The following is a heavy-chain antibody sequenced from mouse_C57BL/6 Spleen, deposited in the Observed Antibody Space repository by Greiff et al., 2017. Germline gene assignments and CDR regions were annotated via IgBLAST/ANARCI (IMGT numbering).Heavy chain of an antibody. J-gene: IGHJ4*01. CDR3: ARGGRRIDY. V-gene: IGHV1-55*01. CDR2: IYPGSGST. Sequence: QVHVKQPGAELVKPGASVKMSCKASGYTFTSYWITWVKQRPGQGLAWIGDIYPGSGSTNYNEKFKSKATLTVDTSSSTAYMQLSSLTSEDSAVYYCARGGRRIDYWGQGTSVTVSS. D-gene: IGHD1-1*02. CDR1: GYTFTSYW.